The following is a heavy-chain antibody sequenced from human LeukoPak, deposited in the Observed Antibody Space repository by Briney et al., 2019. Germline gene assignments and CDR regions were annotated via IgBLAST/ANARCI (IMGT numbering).Heavy chain of an antibody. J-gene: IGHJ4*02. CDR3: TTEFWGALNF. Sequence: GGSLRLSCAASGFTFSDSAMHWVRQASGKGLEWVSSISSSSSYIYYADSVKGRFTISRDNSKNTLYLQMNSLKTEDTAVYYCTTEFWGALNFWGQGILVTVSS. CDR2: ISSSSSYI. D-gene: IGHD3-16*01. V-gene: IGHV3-21*03. CDR1: GFTFSDSA.